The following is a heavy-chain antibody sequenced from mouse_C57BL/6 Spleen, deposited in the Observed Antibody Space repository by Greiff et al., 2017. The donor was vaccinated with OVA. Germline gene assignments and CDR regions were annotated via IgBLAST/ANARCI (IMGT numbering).Heavy chain of an antibody. CDR1: GYTFTSYG. CDR3: ARWPDYYGSSSYYFDY. CDR2: IYPRSGNT. D-gene: IGHD1-1*01. J-gene: IGHJ2*01. V-gene: IGHV1-81*01. Sequence: VQLQQSGAELARPGASVKLSCKASGYTFTSYGISWVKQRTGQGLEWIGEIYPRSGNTYYNEKFKGKATLTADKSSSTAYMELRSLTSEDSAVYFCARWPDYYGSSSYYFDYWGQGTTLTVSS.